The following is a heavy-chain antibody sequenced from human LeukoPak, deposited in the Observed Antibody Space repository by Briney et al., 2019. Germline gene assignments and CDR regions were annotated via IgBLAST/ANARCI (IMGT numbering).Heavy chain of an antibody. V-gene: IGHV3-15*01. CDR3: TTDPGYSSGWNSTPFDS. CDR1: GFTFSNAW. Sequence: GGSLRLSCAASGFTFSNAWMSWVRQAPGKGLEWVGRIKSKTDGGTTDYAARVKGRFTISRDDSKNTLYLQMNSLKTADTAVYYCTTDPGYSSGWNSTPFDSWGQGTLVTVSS. CDR2: IKSKTDGGTT. J-gene: IGHJ4*02. D-gene: IGHD6-19*01.